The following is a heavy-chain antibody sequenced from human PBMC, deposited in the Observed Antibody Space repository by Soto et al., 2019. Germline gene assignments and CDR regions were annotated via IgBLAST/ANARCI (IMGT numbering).Heavy chain of an antibody. CDR2: ISGGGSIT. CDR1: GFTFTNYA. D-gene: IGHD6-13*01. J-gene: IGHJ4*02. V-gene: IGHV3-23*01. CDR3: AKTVRGGYSCSWYYCDY. Sequence: EVQLLESGGDLVQPGGSLRLSCAASGFTFTNYAMTWVRQAPGKGLEWVSTISGGGSITYYADSLKGRFTISRDNSTNTLYLQIDSWRAEDTALYYCAKTVRGGYSCSWYYCDYWGQGTLVTVSS.